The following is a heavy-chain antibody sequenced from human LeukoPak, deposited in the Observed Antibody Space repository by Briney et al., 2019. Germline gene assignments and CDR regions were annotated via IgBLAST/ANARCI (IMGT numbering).Heavy chain of an antibody. J-gene: IGHJ4*02. CDR2: ISWNSGSI. D-gene: IGHD5-18*01. Sequence: GRSLRLSCAASGFTFDDYAMHWVRQAPGKGLEWVSGISWNSGSIGYADSVKGRFTISRDNAKNSLYLQMNSLRAEDTALYYCAKGGYSYVPVYFDYWGQGTLVTVSS. V-gene: IGHV3-9*01. CDR3: AKGGYSYVPVYFDY. CDR1: GFTFDDYA.